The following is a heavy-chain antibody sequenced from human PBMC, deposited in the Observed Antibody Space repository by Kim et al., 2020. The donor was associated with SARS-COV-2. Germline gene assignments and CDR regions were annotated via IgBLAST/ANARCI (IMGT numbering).Heavy chain of an antibody. V-gene: IGHV1-3*01. CDR1: GYTFTLYA. J-gene: IGHJ4*02. CDR3: ARDLLSDREFLLDY. D-gene: IGHD3-10*01. CDR2: INGGNDDT. Sequence: ASVKVSCKASGYTFTLYAMQWVRQAPGQRPEWMGYINGGNDDTKYSQNFQGRVTFTRDTSATTFYMELSSLRSEDTAVYYCARDLLSDREFLLDYWGQGALVTVSS.